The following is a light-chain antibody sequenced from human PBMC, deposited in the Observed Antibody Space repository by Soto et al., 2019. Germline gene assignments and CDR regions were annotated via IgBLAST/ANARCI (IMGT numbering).Light chain of an antibody. Sequence: QSALTQPPSASGSPGQSVTISCTGTSSDVGAYNYVSWYQQHAGKAPKLVIYEVTKRPSGVPDRFSGSKSSNTASLTVSGLHAEDEADYYFSSFASSNTWVFGGGTKLTVL. CDR2: EVT. V-gene: IGLV2-8*01. CDR3: SSFASSNTWV. CDR1: SSDVGAYNY. J-gene: IGLJ3*02.